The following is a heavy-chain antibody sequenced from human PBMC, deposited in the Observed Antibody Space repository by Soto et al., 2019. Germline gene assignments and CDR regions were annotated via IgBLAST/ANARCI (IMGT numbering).Heavy chain of an antibody. V-gene: IGHV3-30*18. J-gene: IGHJ4*02. CDR2: ISYDGSNK. CDR1: GFTFSSYG. CDR3: AKDDMLTGHPLGY. D-gene: IGHD3-9*01. Sequence: QVQLVESGGGVVQPGRSLRLSCAASGFTFSSYGMHWVRQAPGKGLEWVAVISYDGSNKYYADSVKGRFTISRDNSKNTLYLQMNSLRAEDTAVYDCAKDDMLTGHPLGYWGQGTLVTVSS.